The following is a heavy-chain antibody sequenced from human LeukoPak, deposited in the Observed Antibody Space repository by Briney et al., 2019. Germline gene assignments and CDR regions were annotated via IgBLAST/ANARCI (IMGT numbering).Heavy chain of an antibody. D-gene: IGHD6-13*01. V-gene: IGHV3-23*01. CDR1: GFTLISYA. Sequence: GGSLRLSCAASGFTLISYAMNWVRQAPGKGLEWVSGISGSGGSTYYADSVKGRFTISRDNSKNTLYLQMNSLRAEDTAVYYCAERSSSSWYMDYWGPGTLVTVSS. J-gene: IGHJ4*02. CDR3: AERSSSSWYMDY. CDR2: ISGSGGST.